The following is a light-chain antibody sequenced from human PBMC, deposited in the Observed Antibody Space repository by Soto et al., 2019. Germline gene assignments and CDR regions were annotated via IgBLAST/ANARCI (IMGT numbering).Light chain of an antibody. CDR2: DVS. CDR1: SSDIGGYNY. V-gene: IGLV2-14*01. CDR3: NSYTSSNTYV. J-gene: IGLJ1*01. Sequence: QSVLTQPASVSGSPGQSITISCTGTSSDIGGYNYVSWYQQHPGKVPKLMIHDVSNRPSGVSNRFSGSKSGNTASLTISGRQAEDEADYYCNSYTSSNTYVFGTGTKLTVL.